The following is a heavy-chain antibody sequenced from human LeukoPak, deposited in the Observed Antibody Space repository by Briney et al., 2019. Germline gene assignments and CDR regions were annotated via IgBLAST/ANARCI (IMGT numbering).Heavy chain of an antibody. Sequence: GGSLRLSCAASGFTFSNYWMHWVRQAPGKGLVWVSRINSDGSSTSYADSVKGRFTISRDNAKNTLFLQMNSLRAEDTAVYYCAREGRYCSGGTCYGFDSWGEGTLVTVSS. J-gene: IGHJ4*02. CDR2: INSDGSST. D-gene: IGHD2-15*01. V-gene: IGHV3-74*01. CDR3: AREGRYCSGGTCYGFDS. CDR1: GFTFSNYW.